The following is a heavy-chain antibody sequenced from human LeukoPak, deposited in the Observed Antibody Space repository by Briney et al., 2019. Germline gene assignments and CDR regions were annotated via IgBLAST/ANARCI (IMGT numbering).Heavy chain of an antibody. CDR2: ISGSGGST. D-gene: IGHD3-3*01. J-gene: IGHJ4*02. CDR1: EFTFSTYA. CDR3: AKNYYDFWSGYPI. V-gene: IGHV3-23*01. Sequence: GGSLRLSCTASEFTFSTYAMTWVRQAPGKGLEWVSTISGSGGSTYYANSVKGRFTISRDNSKNTLYLQMNSLRVEDTAVYYCAKNYYDFWSGYPIWGQGTLVTVSS.